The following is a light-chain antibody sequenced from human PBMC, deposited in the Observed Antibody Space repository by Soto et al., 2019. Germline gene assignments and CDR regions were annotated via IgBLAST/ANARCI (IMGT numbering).Light chain of an antibody. CDR2: YDD. Sequence: QSVLTQPPSVSEAPRQRVTISCSGSSSNIENNAVNWYQQFPGKAPKLLIYYDDLLPSGVSDRFSGSKSGTSASLAISGLQSEDEADYYCAVWDDSLNGWVFGGGTQLTVL. CDR3: AVWDDSLNGWV. CDR1: SSNIENNA. J-gene: IGLJ3*02. V-gene: IGLV1-36*01.